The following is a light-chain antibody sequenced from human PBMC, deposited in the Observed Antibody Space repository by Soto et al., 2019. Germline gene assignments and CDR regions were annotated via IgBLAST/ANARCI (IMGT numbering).Light chain of an antibody. CDR3: QQYNNWPRWT. CDR1: QSVSSN. Sequence: VVWQYPATLSVSPGERATLSCRASQSVSSNLAWYQQKPGQAPRLLIYGASTRATGIPDRFSGSGSGTEFTLTISSLQSEDFAVYYCQQYNNWPRWTFGQGTKV. J-gene: IGKJ1*01. CDR2: GAS. V-gene: IGKV3D-15*01.